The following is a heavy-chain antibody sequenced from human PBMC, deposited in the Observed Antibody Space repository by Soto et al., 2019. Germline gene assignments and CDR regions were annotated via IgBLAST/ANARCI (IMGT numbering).Heavy chain of an antibody. CDR2: INHSGST. CDR3: ARRKQLPLYYYGMDV. V-gene: IGHV4-34*01. J-gene: IGHJ6*02. CDR1: GGSFSGYY. D-gene: IGHD6-6*01. Sequence: QVQLQQWGAGLLKPSETLSLTCAVYGGSFSGYYWSWIRQPPGKGREWIGEINHSGSTNYNPSLKSRVTISVDTSKNQFSLKLSSVTAADTAVYYCARRKQLPLYYYGMDVWGQGTTVTVSS.